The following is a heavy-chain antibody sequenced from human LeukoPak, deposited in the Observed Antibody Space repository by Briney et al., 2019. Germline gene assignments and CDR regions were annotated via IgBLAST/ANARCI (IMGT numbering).Heavy chain of an antibody. CDR2: ISSSSSYI. D-gene: IGHD6-6*01. CDR1: GFTFSSYS. Sequence: PGGSLRLSCAASGFTFSSYSMNWVRQAPGKGLEWVSSISSSSSYIYYADSVKGRFTISRDNAKNPLYLQMNSLRAEDTAVYYCARYSSIAARPDYWGQGTLVTVSS. J-gene: IGHJ4*02. V-gene: IGHV3-21*01. CDR3: ARYSSIAARPDY.